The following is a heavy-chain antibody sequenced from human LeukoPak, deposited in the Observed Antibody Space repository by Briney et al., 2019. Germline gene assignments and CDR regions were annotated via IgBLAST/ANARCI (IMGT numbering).Heavy chain of an antibody. J-gene: IGHJ6*02. D-gene: IGHD2-2*02. Sequence: GGSLRLSCAASGFTFSSYSMNWVRQAPGKGLEWVSYISSSSSTIYYADSVKGRFTISRDNAKNSLYLQMNSLRAEDTAVYYCAREGYCSSTSCYKMPYGVDVWGQGTTVTVSS. CDR3: AREGYCSSTSCYKMPYGVDV. CDR2: ISSSSSTI. V-gene: IGHV3-48*01. CDR1: GFTFSSYS.